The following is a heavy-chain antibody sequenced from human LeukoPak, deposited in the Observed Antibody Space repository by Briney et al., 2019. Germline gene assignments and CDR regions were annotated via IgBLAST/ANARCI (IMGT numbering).Heavy chain of an antibody. D-gene: IGHD3-9*01. CDR3: AKDQPLSHYYYYGLDV. CDR1: GFTFSSYA. Sequence: GGSLRLSCAASGFTFSSYAMSWVRQAPGNGLEWVSAISGSGGSTYYADSVKGRFTISRDNSKNTLYLHMNSLRAEDTAVYYCAKDQPLSHYYYYGLDVWGQGTTVTVSS. J-gene: IGHJ6*02. V-gene: IGHV3-23*01. CDR2: ISGSGGST.